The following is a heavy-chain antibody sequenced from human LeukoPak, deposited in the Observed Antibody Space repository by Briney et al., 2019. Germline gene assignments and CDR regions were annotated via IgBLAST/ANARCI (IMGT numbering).Heavy chain of an antibody. J-gene: IGHJ4*02. V-gene: IGHV4-59*12. Sequence: PSETLSLTCTVSGGSISSYYWSWIRQPPGKGLEWIAYIYYSGSTNYNPSLKSRVTISVDTSKNQSSLKLSSVTAADTAVYYCAGTVAGTKPHFDYWGQGTLVTVSS. D-gene: IGHD6-19*01. CDR2: IYYSGST. CDR3: AGTVAGTKPHFDY. CDR1: GGSISSYY.